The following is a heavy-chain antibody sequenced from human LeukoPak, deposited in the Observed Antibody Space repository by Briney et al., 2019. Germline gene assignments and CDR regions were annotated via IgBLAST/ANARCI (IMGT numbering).Heavy chain of an antibody. V-gene: IGHV4-59*01. D-gene: IGHD1-26*01. J-gene: IGHJ4*02. CDR1: GGSISSYY. CDR3: ARDLSSASYDY. CDR2: IYYSGST. Sequence: PSETLSLTCTVSGGSISSYYWSWIRQPPGKGLEWIGYIYYSGSTNYNPSLKSRVTISVDTPKNQFSLKLSSVTAADTAVYYCARDLSSASYDYWGQGTLVTVSS.